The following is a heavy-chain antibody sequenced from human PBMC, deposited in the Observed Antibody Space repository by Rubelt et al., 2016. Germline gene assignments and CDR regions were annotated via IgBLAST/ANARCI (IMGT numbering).Heavy chain of an antibody. CDR3: ARMENNFWSGYRNWFDP. CDR2: MNPNSGNT. D-gene: IGHD3-3*01. J-gene: IGHJ5*02. Sequence: QVQLVQSGAEVKKPGASVKVSCKASGYTFTSYDINWVRQATGQGLEWMGWMNPNSGNTGYAQKFQGRVTMTRNTSISTAYLELSIMRSEAAAVYYCARMENNFWSGYRNWFDPWGQGTLVTVSS. V-gene: IGHV1-8*01. CDR1: GYTFTSYD.